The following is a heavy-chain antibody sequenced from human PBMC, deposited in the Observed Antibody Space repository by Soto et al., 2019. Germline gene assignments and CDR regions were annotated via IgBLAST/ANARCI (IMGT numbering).Heavy chain of an antibody. D-gene: IGHD5-12*01. CDR1: GFSLSTSGVG. V-gene: IGHV2-5*02. CDR3: AHRSRWLQSFDY. Sequence: QITLKESGPTLVKPTQTLTLTCTFSGFSLSTSGVGVGWIRQPPGKALEWLALIYWDDDKRYSPSLKSRLTIPKDTSKNQVVLTMTNMDPVDTATYYCAHRSRWLQSFDYWGQGTLVTVSS. J-gene: IGHJ4*02. CDR2: IYWDDDK.